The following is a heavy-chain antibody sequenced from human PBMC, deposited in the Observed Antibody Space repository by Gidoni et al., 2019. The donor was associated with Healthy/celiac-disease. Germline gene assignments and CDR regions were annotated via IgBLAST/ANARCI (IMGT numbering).Heavy chain of an antibody. V-gene: IGHV3-21*01. D-gene: IGHD2-2*01. CDR3: ARDPPYSAAMPATDY. CDR2: ISSSSSYI. CDR1: GFTFSSYS. J-gene: IGHJ4*02. Sequence: EVQLVESGGGLVKPGGSLRLSCAASGFTFSSYSMNWVRQAPGKGLEWVSSISSSSSYIYYADSVKGRFTISRDNAKNSLYLQMNSLRAEDTAVYYCARDPPYSAAMPATDYWGQGTLVTVSS.